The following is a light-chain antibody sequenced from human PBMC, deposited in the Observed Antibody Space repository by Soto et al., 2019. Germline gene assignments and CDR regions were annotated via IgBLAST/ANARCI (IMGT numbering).Light chain of an antibody. V-gene: IGKV2-28*01. J-gene: IGKJ4*01. CDR3: MQAQQRVT. Sequence: DIVMTQSPLSLPVTPGEPASISCRSSQSLLHSNGYNYLDWYLQKPGQSPQLLIYLGSNRASGVPDRFSGSGSGTDFTLKISRVEAEDVGVYYCMQAQQRVTFGGGTKVAIK. CDR2: LGS. CDR1: QSLLHSNGYNY.